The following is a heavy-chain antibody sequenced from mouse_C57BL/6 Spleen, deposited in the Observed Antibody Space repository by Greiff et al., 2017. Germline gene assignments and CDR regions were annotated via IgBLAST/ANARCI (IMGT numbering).Heavy chain of an antibody. CDR3: ARDYGSILCYFDY. V-gene: IGHV1-4*01. CDR1: GYTFTSYT. D-gene: IGHD1-1*01. J-gene: IGHJ2*01. CDR2: INPSSGYT. Sequence: VQLQQSGAELARPGASVKMSCKASGYTFTSYTMHWVKQRPGQGLEWIGYINPSSGYTKYNQKFKDKATLTADKPSSTAYMQLSSLTSEDSAVYYRARDYGSILCYFDYGGQGTTLTVSS.